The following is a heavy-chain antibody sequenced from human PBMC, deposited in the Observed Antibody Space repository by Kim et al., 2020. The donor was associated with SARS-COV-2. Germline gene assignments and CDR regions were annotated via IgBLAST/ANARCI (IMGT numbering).Heavy chain of an antibody. D-gene: IGHD2-2*01. CDR1: GFTFTSYG. Sequence: ASMKVSCKASGFTFTSYGISWVRQAPGQGLEWMAWINNDNGNSNYVQSYRGRVSVTRDTSTSTAYMELRSLRSDDTGVYYCTRDFRSACRGTSCHYFDFWGQGTLVTVSS. CDR3: TRDFRSACRGTSCHYFDF. J-gene: IGHJ4*02. CDR2: INNDNGNS. V-gene: IGHV1-18*01.